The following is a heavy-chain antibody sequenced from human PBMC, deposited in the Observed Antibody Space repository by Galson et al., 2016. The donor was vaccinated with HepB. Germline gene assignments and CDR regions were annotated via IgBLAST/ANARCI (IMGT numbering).Heavy chain of an antibody. J-gene: IGHJ6*02. CDR3: AKDYCSDTCHLGRWNV. V-gene: IGHV3-30*18. CDR2: VSYGGSKN. D-gene: IGHD2-15*01. Sequence: SLRLSCAASGFSFSNYGMHWVRQAPGMGLEWVAGVSYGGSKNYYVDSVKGRFTISRDNSKSTLYLQMNSLRPEDTAIYYCAKDYCSDTCHLGRWNVWGQGTPITVSS. CDR1: GFSFSNYG.